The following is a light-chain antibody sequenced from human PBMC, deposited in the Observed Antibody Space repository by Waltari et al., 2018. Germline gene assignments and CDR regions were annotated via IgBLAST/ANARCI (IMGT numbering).Light chain of an antibody. CDR3: SSYAGTNNLL. CDR1: SSDVGRYDY. J-gene: IGLJ2*01. V-gene: IGLV2-8*01. CDR2: GVT. Sequence: QSALTQPPSASGSPGQSVTISCTGTSSDVGRYDYVSWYQHHPGKAPKLLIYGVTTRPSGGPDRFSGSKSGNTASLTISGLQTDDEAHYYCSSYAGTNNLLFGGGTKVTVL.